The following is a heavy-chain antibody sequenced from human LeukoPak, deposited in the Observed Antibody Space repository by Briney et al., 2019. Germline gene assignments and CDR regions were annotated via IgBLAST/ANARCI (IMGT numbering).Heavy chain of an antibody. D-gene: IGHD5-12*01. V-gene: IGHV3-30*04. CDR2: ISYDGSAK. CDR3: ARDRGVATRSSDY. J-gene: IGHJ4*02. Sequence: PGGSLRLSCAASGFTFSRYAMHWVHQAPGKGLEWVAVISYDGSAKYYADSVKGRFTISRDNSKNTLYLQMNSLRPEDTALYYCARDRGVATRSSDYWGQGTLVTVSS. CDR1: GFTFSRYA.